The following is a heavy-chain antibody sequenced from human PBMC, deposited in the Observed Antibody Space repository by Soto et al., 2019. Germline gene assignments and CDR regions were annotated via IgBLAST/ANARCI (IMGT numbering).Heavy chain of an antibody. Sequence: PGGSLRLSCAASGFTFSSYEMNWVRQAPGKGLGWVSYISSSGSTIYYADSVKGRFTISRDNAKNSLYLQMNSLRAEDTAVYYCARDPTRSYYDFWSGYSAYYYYYGMDVWGQGTTGNVSS. J-gene: IGHJ6*02. CDR2: ISSSGSTI. CDR1: GFTFSSYE. D-gene: IGHD3-3*01. CDR3: ARDPTRSYYDFWSGYSAYYYYYGMDV. V-gene: IGHV3-48*03.